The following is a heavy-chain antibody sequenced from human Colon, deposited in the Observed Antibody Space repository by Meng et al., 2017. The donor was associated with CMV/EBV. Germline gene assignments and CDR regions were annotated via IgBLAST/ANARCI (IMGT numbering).Heavy chain of an antibody. J-gene: IGHJ4*02. V-gene: IGHV4-39*01. Sequence: TVAGGSISSSNYYWGWIRQPPGKGLEWIGNIYYTGSTYYTPSLKSRVTMSVDKSKNQFSLKLSSMTAADTAVYYCARRRIVGASFDYWGQGTLVTVSS. D-gene: IGHD1-26*01. CDR3: ARRRIVGASFDY. CDR1: GGSISSSNYY. CDR2: IYYTGST.